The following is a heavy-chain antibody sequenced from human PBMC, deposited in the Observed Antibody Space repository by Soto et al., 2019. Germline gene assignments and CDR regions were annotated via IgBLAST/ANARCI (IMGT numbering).Heavy chain of an antibody. Sequence: PGGSLRLSCAASGFTFSTYGMSWVRQAPAKGLEWVSTITNGGGGTYYADSVEGRFTISRDNSKNTLFLHMNSLRAEDTAVYYCAKAVHCGDTRCYYDYWGQGTLVTVSS. V-gene: IGHV3-23*01. J-gene: IGHJ4*02. CDR3: AKAVHCGDTRCYYDY. CDR1: GFTFSTYG. CDR2: ITNGGGGT. D-gene: IGHD2-21*02.